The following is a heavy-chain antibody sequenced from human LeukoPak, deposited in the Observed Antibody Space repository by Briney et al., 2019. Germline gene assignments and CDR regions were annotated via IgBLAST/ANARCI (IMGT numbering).Heavy chain of an antibody. D-gene: IGHD6-13*01. V-gene: IGHV1-24*01. J-gene: IGHJ6*02. CDR2: FDPEDGET. Sequence: GASVKVSCKVSGYTLTELSMHWVRQAPGKGLEWMGGFDPEDGETIYAQKFQGRVTMTRNTSISTAYMELSSLRSEDTAVYYCASLGVAAAPYYCYYGMDVWGQGTTVTVSS. CDR3: ASLGVAAAPYYCYYGMDV. CDR1: GYTLTELS.